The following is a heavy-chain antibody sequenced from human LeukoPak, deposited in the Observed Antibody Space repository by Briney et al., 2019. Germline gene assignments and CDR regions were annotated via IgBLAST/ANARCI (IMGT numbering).Heavy chain of an antibody. D-gene: IGHD3-10*01. J-gene: IGHJ5*02. CDR3: ARAMVRGVIPPWFDP. Sequence: GGSLRLSCAASGFTFSDYYMSWLRQAPGKGLEWVSYISSSGSTIYYADSVKGRFTISRDNAKNSLYLQMNSLRAEDTAVYYCARAMVRGVIPPWFDPWGQGTLVTVSS. V-gene: IGHV3-11*01. CDR2: ISSSGSTI. CDR1: GFTFSDYY.